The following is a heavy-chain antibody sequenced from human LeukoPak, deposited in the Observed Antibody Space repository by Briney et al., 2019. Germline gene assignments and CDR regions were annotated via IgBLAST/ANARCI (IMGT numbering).Heavy chain of an antibody. V-gene: IGHV4-59*08. CDR1: GGSISSYY. CDR2: IYYSGST. Sequence: SETLSLTCTVSGGSISSYYWSWIRQPPGKGLEWTGYIYYSGSTNYNPSLKSRVTISVDTSKNQFSLKLSSVTAADTAVYYCATAVDPPVLGGYWGQGTLVTVSS. J-gene: IGHJ4*02. D-gene: IGHD2-15*01. CDR3: ATAVDPPVLGGY.